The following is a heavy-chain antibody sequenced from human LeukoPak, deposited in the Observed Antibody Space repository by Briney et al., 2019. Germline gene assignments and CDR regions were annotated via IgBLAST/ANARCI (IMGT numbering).Heavy chain of an antibody. D-gene: IGHD3-10*01. Sequence: GGSLRLSCAASGFTFSSYAMSRVRQAPGKGLEWVSAISGSGGSTYYADSVKGRFTISRDNSKNTLYLQMNSLRAEDTAVYYCAKVPGQIYYFDYWGQGTLVTVSS. CDR1: GFTFSSYA. CDR3: AKVPGQIYYFDY. J-gene: IGHJ4*02. CDR2: ISGSGGST. V-gene: IGHV3-23*01.